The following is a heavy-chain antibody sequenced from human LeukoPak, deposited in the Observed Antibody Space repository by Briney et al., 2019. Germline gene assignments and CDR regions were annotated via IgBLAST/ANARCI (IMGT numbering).Heavy chain of an antibody. Sequence: PSETLSLTCTVSGGSISSSSYYWGWIRQPPGKGLEWIGSIYYSGSTYYNPSLKIRVTISVDTSKNQFSLKLSSVTAADTAVYYCASPPARITIFGVVTPEHYYYYMDVWGKGTTVTVSS. V-gene: IGHV4-39*01. D-gene: IGHD3-3*01. J-gene: IGHJ6*03. CDR3: ASPPARITIFGVVTPEHYYYYMDV. CDR2: IYYSGST. CDR1: GGSISSSSYY.